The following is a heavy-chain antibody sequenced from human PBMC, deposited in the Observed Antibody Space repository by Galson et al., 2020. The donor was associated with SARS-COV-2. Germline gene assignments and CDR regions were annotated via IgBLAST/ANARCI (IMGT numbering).Heavy chain of an antibody. CDR1: GFTFSSYA. CDR3: AKADYDILTGYYPLYYFDY. J-gene: IGHJ4*02. Sequence: GGSLRLSCAASGFTFSSYAMSWVRQAPGKGLEWVSAISGSGGSTYYADSVKGRFTISRDNSKNTLYLQMNSLRAEDTAVYYCAKADYDILTGYYPLYYFDYWGQGQRSPSLQ. D-gene: IGHD3-9*01. CDR2: ISGSGGST. V-gene: IGHV3-23*01.